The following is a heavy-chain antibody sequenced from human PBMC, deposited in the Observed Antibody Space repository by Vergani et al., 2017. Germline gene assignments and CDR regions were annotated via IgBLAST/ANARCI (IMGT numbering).Heavy chain of an antibody. CDR3: AKANPRNSXYDNLYYYHAMDV. D-gene: IGHD5-12*01. V-gene: IGHV3-13*01. CDR2: IGAAGDT. Sequence: EVQLVESGGGLVQPGGSLRLSCAASGFTFSSYDIHWARQVTGKGLEWVSGIGAAGDTYYPGSVKGRFTISRENAKNPLYVQMSSLGAGDTAVYYCAKANPRNSXYDNLYYYHAMDVWGQGTTVTVSS. J-gene: IGHJ6*02. CDR1: GFTFSSYD.